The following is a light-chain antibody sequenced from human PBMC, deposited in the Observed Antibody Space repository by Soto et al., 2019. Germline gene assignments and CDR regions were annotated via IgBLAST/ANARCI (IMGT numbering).Light chain of an antibody. Sequence: EIVMTQSPATLSVSPGERATLSCRASQSVSSNLAWYQQKPGQAPRLLIYGASTRATGIPARFSGSGSGTEFTLTISSLQSEDFAVYYCQQYINWPPLTSGGGTKMEIK. CDR3: QQYINWPPLT. CDR2: GAS. CDR1: QSVSSN. V-gene: IGKV3-15*01. J-gene: IGKJ4*01.